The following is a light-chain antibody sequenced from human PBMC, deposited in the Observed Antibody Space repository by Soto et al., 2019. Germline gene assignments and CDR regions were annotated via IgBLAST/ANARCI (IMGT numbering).Light chain of an antibody. CDR1: QAISSY. Sequence: IQLTQSPSSLSASVGDRVTITCRASQAISSYLAWYQQKPGKAPNLLIYAASTLQSGVPSRFSGSGSGTDCTLTSSSLQPEDFATYFCQQLNSYPLTFGGGTKVEIK. V-gene: IGKV1-9*01. CDR2: AAS. J-gene: IGKJ4*01. CDR3: QQLNSYPLT.